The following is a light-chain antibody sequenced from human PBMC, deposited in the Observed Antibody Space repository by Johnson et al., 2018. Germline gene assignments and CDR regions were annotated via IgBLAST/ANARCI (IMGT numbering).Light chain of an antibody. CDR2: ENN. CDR3: GTWDSSLMSGNV. V-gene: IGLV1-51*02. CDR1: SSNIGNNY. Sequence: QSVLTQPPSVSAAPGQKVTISCSGSSSNIGNNYVSWYQQLPGTAPKLLIYENNKRPSGIPDRFSGSKSGTSATLAITGLPTGDEADYYCGTWDSSLMSGNVFGTGTTVTVL. J-gene: IGLJ1*01.